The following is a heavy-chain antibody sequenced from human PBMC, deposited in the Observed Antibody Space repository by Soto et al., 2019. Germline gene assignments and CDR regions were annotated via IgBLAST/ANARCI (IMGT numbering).Heavy chain of an antibody. J-gene: IGHJ5*02. D-gene: IGHD2-2*01. V-gene: IGHV3-11*06. Sequence: GGALRLSCAASGVTFSDYFMGWIRQAPGKGLEWVSFISGSSDNIKYADSVKGRFTISRDNAKNSLYLQMNSLRAEDTAVYYCVRDSARIVVVPRVDGDNWFDPWGQGTLVTVSS. CDR1: GVTFSDYF. CDR2: ISGSSDNI. CDR3: VRDSARIVVVPRVDGDNWFDP.